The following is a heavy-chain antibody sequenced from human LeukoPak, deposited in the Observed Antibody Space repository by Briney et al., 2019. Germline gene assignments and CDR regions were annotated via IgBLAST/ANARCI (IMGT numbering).Heavy chain of an antibody. J-gene: IGHJ5*02. CDR3: AAAGLGVAHWFDP. CDR1: GASLSSYG. V-gene: IGHV3-30*02. Sequence: GGSLRLSCVMSGASLSSYGMHWVRQAPGKGLEWLAWLPYDGSYNSAAASLKGRFAISKDITKNTVYLDMDSLTPEDTAVYYCAAAGLGVAHWFDPWGQGTLVTVSS. D-gene: IGHD6-19*01. CDR2: LPYDGSYN.